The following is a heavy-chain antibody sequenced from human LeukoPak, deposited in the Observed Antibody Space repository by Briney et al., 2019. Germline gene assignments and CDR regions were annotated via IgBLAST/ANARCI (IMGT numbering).Heavy chain of an antibody. D-gene: IGHD6-19*01. CDR2: IWEDGSNI. V-gene: IGHV3-33*06. CDR1: GFSFSPYG. J-gene: IGHJ5*01. CDR3: AKPIYNSGWYDY. Sequence: GGSLRLSCAASGFSFSPYGMHWVRQAPGKGLEWVAAIWEDGSNIHYADAVKGRFTISRDNSKNTLYLQMNSLRAEDTALYYCAKPIYNSGWYDYWGHGTLVTVAS.